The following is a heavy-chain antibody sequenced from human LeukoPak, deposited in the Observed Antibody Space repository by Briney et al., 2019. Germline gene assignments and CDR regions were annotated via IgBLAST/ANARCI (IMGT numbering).Heavy chain of an antibody. Sequence: GGSLRLSCAASGFTSSSYEMNWVRQAPGKGLEWVSYISSSGSTIYYADSVKGRFTISRDTAKNSLYLQMNSLRAEDTAVYYCAREKGDYFDYWGQGTLVTVSS. J-gene: IGHJ4*02. CDR2: ISSSGSTI. V-gene: IGHV3-48*03. CDR1: GFTSSSYE. CDR3: AREKGDYFDY.